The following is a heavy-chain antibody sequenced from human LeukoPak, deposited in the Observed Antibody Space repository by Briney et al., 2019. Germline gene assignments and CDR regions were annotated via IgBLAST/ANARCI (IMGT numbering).Heavy chain of an antibody. Sequence: GGSLRLSCEASGFTFSGYWMSWVRHAPGKGLEWVANIKQDGSEKYYVDSVKGRFTISRDNAKNSLYLQMNSLRAEDTAVYYCARGRGDGYNSMDYWGLGTLVTVSS. V-gene: IGHV3-7*04. CDR2: IKQDGSEK. D-gene: IGHD5-24*01. J-gene: IGHJ4*02. CDR3: ARGRGDGYNSMDY. CDR1: GFTFSGYW.